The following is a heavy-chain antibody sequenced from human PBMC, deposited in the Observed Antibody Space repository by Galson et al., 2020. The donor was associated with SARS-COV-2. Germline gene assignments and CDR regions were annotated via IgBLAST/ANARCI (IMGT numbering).Heavy chain of an antibody. J-gene: IGHJ4*02. CDR2: ISFNGAA. CDR1: GDSIKTANYS. D-gene: IGHD3-3*01. CDR3: ASLRFLQKALDY. V-gene: IGHV4-30-4*08. Sequence: ETSETLSLTCTVSGDSIKTANYSWAWIRQSPGRGLEWLGFISFNGAAYYHPSLRGRVSLSLDTSKSQFSLRLPSMTDDDTAVYYCASLRFLQKALDYWGQGILVTVSS.